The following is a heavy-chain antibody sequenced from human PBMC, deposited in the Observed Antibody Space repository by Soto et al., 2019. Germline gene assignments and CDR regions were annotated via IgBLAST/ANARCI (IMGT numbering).Heavy chain of an antibody. CDR1: GFSLSTRGVG. Sequence: SGPTLGNPTQSLTLTCTFSGFSLSTRGVGVGWIRQPPGKALEWLALIYWDDDKRYSQSLKSRLTITKDTSKNQVVLTMTNMDPVDTATYYCAHSGCSGGSCYSDYYYYYYMDVWGKGTTVTVSS. CDR2: IYWDDDK. V-gene: IGHV2-5*02. CDR3: AHSGCSGGSCYSDYYYYYYMDV. J-gene: IGHJ6*03. D-gene: IGHD2-15*01.